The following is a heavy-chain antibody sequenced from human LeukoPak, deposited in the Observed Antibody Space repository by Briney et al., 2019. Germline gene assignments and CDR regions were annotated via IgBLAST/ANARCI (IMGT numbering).Heavy chain of an antibody. V-gene: IGHV3-30*04. CDR2: ISYDGSNK. Sequence: GGSLRLSCAASGFTFCSYSMHWVRQAPGKGLEWVAVISYDGSNKYYADSVNGRFTISRDNSKNTLYLQMNSLRAEDTAVYYCARDHLKADTAMVRFAFDYWGQGTLVTVSS. CDR3: ARDHLKADTAMVRFAFDY. D-gene: IGHD5-18*01. CDR1: GFTFCSYS. J-gene: IGHJ4*02.